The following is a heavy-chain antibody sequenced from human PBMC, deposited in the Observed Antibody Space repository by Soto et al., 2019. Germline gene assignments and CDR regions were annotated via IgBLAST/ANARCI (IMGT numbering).Heavy chain of an antibody. CDR2: IKQDGSEK. Sequence: GGSLRLSCAASGFTFSSYWMSWVRQAPGKGLEWVANIKQDGSEKYYVDFVKGRFTISRDNAKNSLFLQMNSLRAEDTAVFYCAKIHPRAVAGTQVHAFDIWGQGTIVTVS. CDR1: GFTFSSYW. J-gene: IGHJ3*02. CDR3: AKIHPRAVAGTQVHAFDI. V-gene: IGHV3-7*05. D-gene: IGHD6-13*01.